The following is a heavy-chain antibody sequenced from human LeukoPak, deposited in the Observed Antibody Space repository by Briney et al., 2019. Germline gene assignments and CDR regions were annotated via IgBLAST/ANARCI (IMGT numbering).Heavy chain of an antibody. CDR1: GGSISRSSFY. J-gene: IGHJ5*02. V-gene: IGHV4-39*02. Sequence: SETLSLTCTVSGGSISRSSFYWAWLRQPPGKGLEWIGSVYNSGSTYYNPSLKSRVTISEHTSKSHFSLKLTSVTAADTAVYYCASLTDARWFDPWGQGALVTVSS. CDR2: VYNSGST. CDR3: ASLTDARWFDP.